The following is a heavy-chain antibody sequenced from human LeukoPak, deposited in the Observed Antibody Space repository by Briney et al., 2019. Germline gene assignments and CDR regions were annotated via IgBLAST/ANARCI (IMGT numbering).Heavy chain of an antibody. D-gene: IGHD2-8*01. J-gene: IGHJ5*02. Sequence: GGSLRLSCAASGFTFSSYAMSWVRQAPGKGPEWVSAISGSGGSTYYADSVKGRFTISRDNSKNTLYLQMNSLRAEDTAVYYCAKEGVYCTNGVCWDWFDPWGQGTLVTVSS. CDR2: ISGSGGST. CDR3: AKEGVYCTNGVCWDWFDP. CDR1: GFTFSSYA. V-gene: IGHV3-23*01.